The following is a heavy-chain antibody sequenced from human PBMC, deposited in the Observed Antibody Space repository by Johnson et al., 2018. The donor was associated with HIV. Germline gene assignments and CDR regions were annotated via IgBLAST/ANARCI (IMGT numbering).Heavy chain of an antibody. D-gene: IGHD3-10*01. CDR3: ARDRDYYGSGRRDASNI. J-gene: IGHJ3*02. CDR1: GFTFSRYA. Sequence: QVQLVESGGGVVQPGRSLRLSCAASGFTFSRYAMHWVRQAPGKGLEWVAVISYDGSDKYYADSVKGRFTISRDNSKNTVYLQMNSLRAEETDVYYCARDRDYYGSGRRDASNIWGEGTIVTVAS. V-gene: IGHV3-30*04. CDR2: ISYDGSDK.